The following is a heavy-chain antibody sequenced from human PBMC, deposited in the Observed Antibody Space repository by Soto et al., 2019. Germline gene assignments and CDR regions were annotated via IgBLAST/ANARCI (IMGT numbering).Heavy chain of an antibody. CDR2: ITPMFGTA. CDR1: GGTFSRYT. CDR3: ARDGTLYDSSAYYYLY. V-gene: IGHV1-69*13. Sequence: GASVKVSFKASGGTFSRYTITWVRQAPGQGLEWMGGITPMFGTANYAQKFQGRVTITADESTSTAYMELSSLRSEDTAMYYCARDGTLYDSSAYYYLYWGQGTLVTVSS. J-gene: IGHJ4*02. D-gene: IGHD3-22*01.